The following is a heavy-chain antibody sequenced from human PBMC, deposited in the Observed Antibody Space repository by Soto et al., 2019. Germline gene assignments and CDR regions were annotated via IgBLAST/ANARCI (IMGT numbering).Heavy chain of an antibody. J-gene: IGHJ6*02. CDR1: GFTFSSYD. V-gene: IGHV3-13*01. CDR3: ARDFRASSGWKLYYYGMDV. CDR2: IGTAGDT. Sequence: GGSLRLSCAASGFTFSSYDMHWVRQATGKGLEWVSAIGTAGDTYYPGSVKGRFTISRENAKNSLYLQMNSLRAEDTAVYYCARDFRASSGWKLYYYGMDVWGQGTTVTVSS. D-gene: IGHD6-19*01.